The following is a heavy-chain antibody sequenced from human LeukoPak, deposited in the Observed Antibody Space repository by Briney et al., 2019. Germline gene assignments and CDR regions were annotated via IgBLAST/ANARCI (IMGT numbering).Heavy chain of an antibody. V-gene: IGHV3-49*04. Sequence: PGGSLRLSCTASGFTFGDYAMSWVRQAPGKGLEWVGFIRSKTYGGTTEYAASVKGRFTISRDDSKSIAYLQMNSLKTEDTAVYYCTRASSSTWSYYYHYMDVWGKGTTVTISS. D-gene: IGHD6-13*01. CDR1: GFTFGDYA. J-gene: IGHJ6*03. CDR3: TRASSSTWSYYYHYMDV. CDR2: IRSKTYGGTT.